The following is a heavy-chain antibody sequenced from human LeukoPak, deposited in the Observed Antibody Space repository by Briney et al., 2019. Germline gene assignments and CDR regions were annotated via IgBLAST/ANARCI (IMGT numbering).Heavy chain of an antibody. D-gene: IGHD6-6*01. V-gene: IGHV4-61*01. Sequence: SETLSLTCTVSGGSVSSGSYYWSWIRQPPGKGLEWIGYIYYSGSTNYNPSLKSRVTISVDTSKNQFSLKLSSVTAADTAVYYCAREHSSSFRVGDYWGQGTLVTVSS. CDR2: IYYSGST. CDR1: GGSVSSGSYY. CDR3: AREHSSSFRVGDY. J-gene: IGHJ4*02.